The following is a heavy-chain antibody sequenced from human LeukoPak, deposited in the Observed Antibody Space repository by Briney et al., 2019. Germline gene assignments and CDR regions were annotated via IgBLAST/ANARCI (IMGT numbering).Heavy chain of an antibody. V-gene: IGHV3-7*01. J-gene: IGHJ6*02. CDR1: GFTFSSYW. CDR2: IKQDGSEK. D-gene: IGHD6-13*01. Sequence: GGSLRLSCAASGFTFSSYWMSWVRQAPGKGLEWVANIKQDGSEKYYVDSVKGRFTISRDNAKNSLYLQMNSLRAEDTAVYYCARIKAAAVYGMDVWGQGTTVTVSS. CDR3: ARIKAAAVYGMDV.